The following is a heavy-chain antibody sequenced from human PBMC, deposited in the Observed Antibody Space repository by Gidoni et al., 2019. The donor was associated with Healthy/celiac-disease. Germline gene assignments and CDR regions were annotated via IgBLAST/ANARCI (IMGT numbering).Heavy chain of an antibody. V-gene: IGHV4-30-2*01. CDR2: IYHSGST. Sequence: QLQLQESGSGLVKPSQTLSHTCAVSGGSISSGGYSWRWIRQPPGKGLEWIGYIYHSGSTYYNPSLKSRVTISVDRSKNQFSLKLSSVTAADTAVYYCARRPLGYSYDYWGQGTLVTVSS. D-gene: IGHD5-18*01. CDR1: GGSISSGGYS. CDR3: ARRPLGYSYDY. J-gene: IGHJ4*02.